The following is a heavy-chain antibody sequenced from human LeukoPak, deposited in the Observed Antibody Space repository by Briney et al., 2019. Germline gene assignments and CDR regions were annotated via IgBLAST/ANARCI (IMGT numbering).Heavy chain of an antibody. CDR2: ISTSGSTI. CDR1: GFTFSDYY. J-gene: IGHJ6*03. Sequence: GGSLRLSCAASGFTFSDYYMSWIRQAPGKGLEWVSYISTSGSTIYYADSVKGRFTISRDNAKNSLYLQMNSLRAEDTAVYYCARGPPALHYYYMDVWGKGTTVTVSS. CDR3: ARGPPALHYYYMDV. V-gene: IGHV3-11*04.